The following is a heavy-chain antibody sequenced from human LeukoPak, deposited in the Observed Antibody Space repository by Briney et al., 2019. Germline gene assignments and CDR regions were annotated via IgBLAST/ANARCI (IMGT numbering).Heavy chain of an antibody. D-gene: IGHD6-13*01. Sequence: GGSLRLSCAASGFTFSSYSMNWVRQAPGKGLEWFSSITSGTSYIYNAYYADSVKGRFTISRDSAKNSLYLQMNSLRAEDTAVYYCARAMDSSSWPLDYWGRGTLVTVSS. CDR3: ARAMDSSSWPLDY. CDR1: GFTFSSYS. CDR2: ITSGTSYIYNA. V-gene: IGHV3-21*01. J-gene: IGHJ4*02.